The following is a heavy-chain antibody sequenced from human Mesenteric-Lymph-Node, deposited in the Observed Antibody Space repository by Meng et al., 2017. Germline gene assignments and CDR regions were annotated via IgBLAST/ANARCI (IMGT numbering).Heavy chain of an antibody. CDR3: ARQSGYFDY. J-gene: IGHJ4*02. V-gene: IGHV4-59*08. CDR1: GGSISSYY. CDR2: IYYSGST. Sequence: QRQESGPGLVKPSETLSLTCTVSGGSISSYYWSWIRQPPGKGLEWIGHIYYSGSTNYNPSLKSRVTISVDTSKNQFSLKLSSVTATDTAVYYCARQSGYFDYWGQGTLVTVSS. D-gene: IGHD3-10*01.